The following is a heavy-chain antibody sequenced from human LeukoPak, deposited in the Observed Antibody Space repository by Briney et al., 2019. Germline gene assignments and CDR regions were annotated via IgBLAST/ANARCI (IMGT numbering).Heavy chain of an antibody. CDR1: GSTFSRYV. CDR2: ISGSGGST. J-gene: IGHJ4*02. D-gene: IGHD2-8*01. Sequence: GGSLRLSCAASGSTFSRYVMSWVRQAPGKGLEWVSGISGSGGSTYYADSVKGRFTISRDNSKNTLYLQMNSLRVEDTAVYYCAKHDNGFLLYWGQGTLVTVSS. V-gene: IGHV3-23*01. CDR3: AKHDNGFLLY.